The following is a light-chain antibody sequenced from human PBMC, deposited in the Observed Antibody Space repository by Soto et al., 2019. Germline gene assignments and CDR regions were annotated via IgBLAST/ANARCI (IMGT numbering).Light chain of an antibody. J-gene: IGKJ3*01. V-gene: IGKV3-20*01. Sequence: EIVLTQSPGTLSLSPGERATLSCRASQSVSSSYLAGYQQKPGQAPRLLIYGASSRATGIPYRFSGSGSGTDFTLTISRLEPEDFAVYDCQHYGSSPLFTFGPGTKVDI. CDR2: GAS. CDR3: QHYGSSPLFT. CDR1: QSVSSSY.